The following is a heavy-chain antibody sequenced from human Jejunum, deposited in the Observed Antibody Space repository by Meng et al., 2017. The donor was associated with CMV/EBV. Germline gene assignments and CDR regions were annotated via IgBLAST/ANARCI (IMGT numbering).Heavy chain of an antibody. CDR3: ARGDYDFWGGY. Sequence: VSGFNFRNYELNWVRQAPGKGLEWIAYISSSGNDLNYADSVKGRFTISRDNAKNSLYLQMDSLRAEDTAVYYYARGDYDFWGGYWGQGTVVTVSS. CDR1: GFNFRNYE. J-gene: IGHJ4*02. CDR2: ISSSGNDL. D-gene: IGHD3-3*01. V-gene: IGHV3-48*03.